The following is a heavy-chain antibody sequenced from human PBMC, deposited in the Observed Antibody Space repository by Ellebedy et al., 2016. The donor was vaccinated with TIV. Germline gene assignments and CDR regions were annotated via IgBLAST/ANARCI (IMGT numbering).Heavy chain of an antibody. V-gene: IGHV3-21*01. D-gene: IGHD2-2*01. Sequence: GGSLRLXXAASGFTFSSYSMNWVRQAPGKGLEWVSSISSSSSYIYYADSVKGRFTISRDNAKNSLYLQMNSLRAEDTAVYYCARDCGVEIVVVPAACWGQGTLVTVSS. CDR3: ARDCGVEIVVVPAAC. CDR1: GFTFSSYS. CDR2: ISSSSSYI. J-gene: IGHJ4*02.